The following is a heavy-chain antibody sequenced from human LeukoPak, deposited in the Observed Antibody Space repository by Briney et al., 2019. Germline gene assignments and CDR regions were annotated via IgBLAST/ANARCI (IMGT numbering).Heavy chain of an antibody. J-gene: IGHJ6*03. CDR2: IIPIFGTA. CDR1: GGTFSSYA. Sequence: GASVKVSCKASGGTFSSYAISWVRQAPGQGLDGRGGIIPIFGTANYAQKFQGRVTITTDESTSTAYMELSSLRSEDTAVYYCARTNYYYYYMDVWGKGTTVTVSS. V-gene: IGHV1-69*05. CDR3: ARTNYYYYYMDV.